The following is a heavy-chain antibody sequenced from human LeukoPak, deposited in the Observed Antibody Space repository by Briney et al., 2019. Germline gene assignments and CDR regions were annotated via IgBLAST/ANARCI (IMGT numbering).Heavy chain of an antibody. CDR3: ARDRGRYYMDV. V-gene: IGHV3-30*02. CDR1: RFTFSSYG. J-gene: IGHJ6*03. Sequence: PGGSLRLSCAASRFTFSSYGMHWVRQAPGKGLEWVAFIRYDGINKYYADSVKGRFTISRDNSKNTLYLQMNSLRAGDTAVYYCARDRGRYYMDVWGKGTTVTISS. D-gene: IGHD6-25*01. CDR2: IRYDGINK.